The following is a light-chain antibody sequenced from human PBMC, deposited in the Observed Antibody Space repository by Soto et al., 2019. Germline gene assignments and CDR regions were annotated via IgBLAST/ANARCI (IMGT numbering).Light chain of an antibody. Sequence: ETVLTQSPGTLSLSPGEGATLSCRASQTVGASQLAWYQQKPGQSPRLLIYGVSNRATDIPDRFGGSGSGTDFTLTISRLEPEDFAVYYCHQYSNTPHTFGQGTKLEIK. CDR3: HQYSNTPHT. V-gene: IGKV3-20*01. CDR1: QTVGASQ. CDR2: GVS. J-gene: IGKJ2*01.